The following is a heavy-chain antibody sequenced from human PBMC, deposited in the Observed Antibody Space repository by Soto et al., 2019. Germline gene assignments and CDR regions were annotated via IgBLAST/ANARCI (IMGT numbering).Heavy chain of an antibody. D-gene: IGHD4-17*01. CDR1: GFTFSSYG. Sequence: QVQLVESGGGVVQPGRSLRLSCAASGFTFSSYGMHWVRQAPGKGLEWVAVISYDGSNKYYADSVKGRFTISRDNSKNSLYLQMNSLRAEDTAVYYCAKDRVWVVNDYDGYWGQGTLVTVSS. V-gene: IGHV3-30*18. CDR2: ISYDGSNK. CDR3: AKDRVWVVNDYDGY. J-gene: IGHJ4*02.